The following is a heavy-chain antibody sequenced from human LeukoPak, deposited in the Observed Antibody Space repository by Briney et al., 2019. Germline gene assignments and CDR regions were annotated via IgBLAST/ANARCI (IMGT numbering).Heavy chain of an antibody. CDR1: GFTFSSYD. CDR3: ARAGFRGYGGLLDK. J-gene: IGHJ4*02. CDR2: IRASGDNT. Sequence: GGSLRLSCAASGFTFSSYDMNWVRQAAGKGLDWVSAIRASGDNTFYADSVKGRFTISRDNSLNILYLQINSLRAEDTAVYYCARAGFRGYGGLLDKWGQGTLVTVSS. D-gene: IGHD5-12*01. V-gene: IGHV3-23*01.